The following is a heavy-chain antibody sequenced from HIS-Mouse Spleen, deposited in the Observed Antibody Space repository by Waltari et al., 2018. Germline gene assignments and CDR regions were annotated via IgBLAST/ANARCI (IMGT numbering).Heavy chain of an antibody. CDR1: GGSISSSSYY. D-gene: IGHD6-13*01. CDR2: NYYSGRT. Sequence: QLQLQESGPGLVKPSETLSLTCTVPGGSISSSSYYWGWIRRPPGKGQEWIGSNYYSGRTYYNPSLKSRVTISVDTSKNQFALKLSSGTAADTAVYYCAREIPYSSSWYDWYFDLWGRGTLVTVSS. V-gene: IGHV4-39*07. CDR3: AREIPYSSSWYDWYFDL. J-gene: IGHJ2*01.